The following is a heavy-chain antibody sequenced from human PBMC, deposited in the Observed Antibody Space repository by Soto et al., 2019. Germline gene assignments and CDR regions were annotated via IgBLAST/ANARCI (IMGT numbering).Heavy chain of an antibody. Sequence: QITLKESGPPLVKPTQTLTLTCTFSGFSLSTSGVGVGWIRQPPGKALEWLALIYWDDDKRYSPSLKSRLTITKDTSKNQVVLTMTNMDPVDTATYYCAHSTFERFGVSVYFDYWGQGTLVTVSS. V-gene: IGHV2-5*02. CDR3: AHSTFERFGVSVYFDY. CDR1: GFSLSTSGVG. D-gene: IGHD3-10*01. CDR2: IYWDDDK. J-gene: IGHJ4*02.